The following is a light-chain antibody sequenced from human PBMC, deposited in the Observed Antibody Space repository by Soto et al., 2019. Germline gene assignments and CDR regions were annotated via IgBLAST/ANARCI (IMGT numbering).Light chain of an antibody. J-gene: IGKJ3*01. CDR3: QNYKTPPFA. CDR2: AAY. CDR1: QDIRNY. Sequence: DIQMTQSPSSLSASVGDRVTITCRASQDIRNYVAWYQQKPGKVPKVLISAAYTLQSGVPSRFSGSGSGTDFTLTISSLQPEDVANYYCQNYKTPPFAFGTGTKVDIK. V-gene: IGKV1-27*01.